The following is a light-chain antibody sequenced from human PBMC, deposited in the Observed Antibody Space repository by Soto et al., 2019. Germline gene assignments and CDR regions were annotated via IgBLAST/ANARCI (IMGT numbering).Light chain of an antibody. J-gene: IGLJ1*01. V-gene: IGLV2-14*01. CDR1: SSDVGGYNY. Sequence: QSALTQPASVSGSPGQSIPISCTGTSSDVGGYNYVSWYQQHPGKAPKLMIYEVSNRPAGVSNRFSGSKSGNTASLTISGLQAEDEADYYCSSYTSSNYVFGTGTKLTVL. CDR2: EVS. CDR3: SSYTSSNYV.